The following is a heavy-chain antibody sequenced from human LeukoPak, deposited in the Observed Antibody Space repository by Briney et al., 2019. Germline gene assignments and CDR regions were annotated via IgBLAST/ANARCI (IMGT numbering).Heavy chain of an antibody. J-gene: IGHJ6*02. D-gene: IGHD6-13*01. CDR3: AREVGAAAGTCPYYYYGMDV. Sequence: SETLSPTCTVSGGSISSYYWSWIRQPPGKGLEWIGYIYYSGSTNYNPSLKSRFTISVDTSKNQFSLKLSSVTAADTAVYYCAREVGAAAGTCPYYYYGMDVWGQGTTVTVSS. V-gene: IGHV4-59*01. CDR2: IYYSGST. CDR1: GGSISSYY.